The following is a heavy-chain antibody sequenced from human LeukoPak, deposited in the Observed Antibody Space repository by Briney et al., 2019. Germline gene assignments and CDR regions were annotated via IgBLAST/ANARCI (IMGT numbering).Heavy chain of an antibody. V-gene: IGHV5-51*01. CDR3: ARYYYDSSGPYGGVFDY. CDR1: GYSFTSYW. CDR2: IYPGDSDT. Sequence: GESLKISCKGSGYSFTSYWIGWVRQMSGTGLELMGIIYPGDSDTRYSPSFQGQVTISADKSISTAYLQWSSLKAADTAMYYCARYYYDSSGPYGGVFDYWGQGTLVTVSS. D-gene: IGHD3-22*01. J-gene: IGHJ4*02.